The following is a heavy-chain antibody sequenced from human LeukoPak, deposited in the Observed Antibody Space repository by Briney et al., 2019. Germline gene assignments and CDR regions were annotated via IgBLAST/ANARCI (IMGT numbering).Heavy chain of an antibody. D-gene: IGHD6-13*01. CDR3: ASPYRAAAGHYYFYGLDV. V-gene: IGHV3-74*01. J-gene: IGHJ6*02. CDR2: INSDGTST. CDR1: GFTFISYW. Sequence: PGGSLRLSCAASGFTFISYWMHWVRQAPGKGLVWVSRINSDGTSTYYADSVKGRFTISRDNAKNTLYLQMNSLRAEDTAVYYCASPYRAAAGHYYFYGLDVWGPGTTVTVSS.